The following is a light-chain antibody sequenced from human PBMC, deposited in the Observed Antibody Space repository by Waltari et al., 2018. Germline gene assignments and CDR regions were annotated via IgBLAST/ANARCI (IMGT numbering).Light chain of an antibody. CDR1: QSVVSS. CDR2: DSS. J-gene: IGKJ2*01. Sequence: FVLTQSPATLSLSPGERATLSCRASQSVVSSLVWYQQKPGQSPRLLIYDSSNRATGIPARFSGSGSGTDFSLTISTLEPEDFAVYYCQLHTKSPPMYIFGQGTKLEIQ. CDR3: QLHTKSPPMYI. V-gene: IGKV3-11*01.